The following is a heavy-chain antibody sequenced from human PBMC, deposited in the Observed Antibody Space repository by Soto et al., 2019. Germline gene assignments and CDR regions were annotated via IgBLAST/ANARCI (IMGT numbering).Heavy chain of an antibody. CDR2: IYYGGST. D-gene: IGHD1-26*01. CDR1: GGSISSSY. Sequence: PTETLSLTCTVSGGSISSSYWSWIRHPPGKGLEWIEYIYYGGSTNYNPSLKSRVTISVDTSKNQFSLKLSSVNAADTAVYYCASHDGNSGSLIGYWGHGTLFTVYS. CDR3: ASHDGNSGSLIGY. J-gene: IGHJ4*01. V-gene: IGHV4-59*08.